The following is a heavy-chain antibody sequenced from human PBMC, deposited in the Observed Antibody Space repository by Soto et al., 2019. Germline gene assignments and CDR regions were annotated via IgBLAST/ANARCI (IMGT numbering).Heavy chain of an antibody. CDR3: ARGRANLGIAAAGRRLYYYGMDV. Sequence: PSETLSLTCAVYGGSFSGYYWSWIRQPPGKGLEWIGEINHSGSTNYNPSIKSRVTTSVDTSKNQFSLKLSSVTAADTAVYYCARGRANLGIAAAGRRLYYYGMDVWGQGTTVTVSS. D-gene: IGHD6-13*01. CDR2: INHSGST. CDR1: GGSFSGYY. J-gene: IGHJ6*02. V-gene: IGHV4-34*01.